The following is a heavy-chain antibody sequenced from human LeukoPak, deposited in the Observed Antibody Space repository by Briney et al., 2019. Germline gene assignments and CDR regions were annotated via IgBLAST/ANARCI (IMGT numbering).Heavy chain of an antibody. CDR1: GFTFSSYG. V-gene: IGHV3-33*01. CDR2: IWYDGSNK. CDR3: ARDRVVATITYWFDP. D-gene: IGHD5-12*01. J-gene: IGHJ5*02. Sequence: GGSLRLPCAASGFTFSSYGMHWVRQAPGKGLEWVAVIWYDGSNKYYADSVKGRFTISRDNSKNTLYLQMNSLRAEDTAVYYCARDRVVATITYWFDPWGQGTLVTVSS.